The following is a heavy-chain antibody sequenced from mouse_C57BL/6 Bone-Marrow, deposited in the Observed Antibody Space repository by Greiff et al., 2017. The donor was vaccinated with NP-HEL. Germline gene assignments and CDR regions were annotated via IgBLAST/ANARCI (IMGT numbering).Heavy chain of an antibody. D-gene: IGHD2-2*01. CDR3: AREDYGYDTGYYFDY. CDR2: IYPRSGNT. Sequence: QVQLQQSGAELARPGASVKLSCKASGYTFTSYGISWVKQRTGQGLEWIGEIYPRSGNTYYNEKFKGKATLTADKSSSTAYMELRSLTSEDSAVYFCAREDYGYDTGYYFDYWGQGTTLTVSS. V-gene: IGHV1-81*01. J-gene: IGHJ2*01. CDR1: GYTFTSYG.